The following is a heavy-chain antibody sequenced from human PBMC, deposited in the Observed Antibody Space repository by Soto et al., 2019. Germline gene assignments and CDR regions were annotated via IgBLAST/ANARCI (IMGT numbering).Heavy chain of an antibody. CDR3: ARDLFPVDIVATILASSYYYYYGMDV. J-gene: IGHJ6*02. V-gene: IGHV3-33*01. CDR2: IWYDGSNK. Sequence: GGSLRLSCAASGVTFSSYGMHWVRQAPGKGLEWVAVIWYDGSNKYYADSVKGRFTISRDNSKNTLYLQMNSLRAEDTAVYYCARDLFPVDIVATILASSYYYYYGMDVWGQGTTVTVSS. D-gene: IGHD5-12*01. CDR1: GVTFSSYG.